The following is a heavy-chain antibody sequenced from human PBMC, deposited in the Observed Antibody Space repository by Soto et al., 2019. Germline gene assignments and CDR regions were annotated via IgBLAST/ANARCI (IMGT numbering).Heavy chain of an antibody. V-gene: IGHV4-59*08. CDR1: GGSISSYY. CDR3: GRSRGYGFGSYYYYYMDV. D-gene: IGHD3-10*01. J-gene: IGHJ6*03. CDR2: IYYSGST. Sequence: SETLSLTCTVSGGSISSYYWSWIRQPPGKGLEWIGYIYYSGSTNYNPSLKSRVTISVDTSKNQFSLKLSSVTAADTAVYYCGRSRGYGFGSYYYYYMDVWGKGTTVTVSS.